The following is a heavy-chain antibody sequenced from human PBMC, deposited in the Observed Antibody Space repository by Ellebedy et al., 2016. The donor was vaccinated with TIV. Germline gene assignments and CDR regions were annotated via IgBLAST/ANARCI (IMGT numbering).Heavy chain of an antibody. D-gene: IGHD1-26*01. CDR1: GFTFSSFS. CDR2: IPRDSDAM. J-gene: IGHJ4*02. CDR3: VRDLHWSYFD. Sequence: PGGSLRLSCSASGFTFSSFSMNWVRQAPGKGLEWVSYIPRDSDAMSYADSVKGRFTISRDNAKNSLYLQMNSLRDADTAVYYCVRDLHWSYFDWGQGTLVTVSS. V-gene: IGHV3-48*02.